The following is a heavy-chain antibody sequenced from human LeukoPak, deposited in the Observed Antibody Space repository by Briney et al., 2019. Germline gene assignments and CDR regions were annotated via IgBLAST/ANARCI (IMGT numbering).Heavy chain of an antibody. V-gene: IGHV4-38-2*02. D-gene: IGHD6-13*01. CDR2: IYYSGST. Sequence: SETLSLTCTVSGYSNSSGYYWGWIRQPPGKGLDWIGSIYYSGSTYYNPSLKSRVTISVDTSKNQFSLKLSSVTAADTAVYYCARSKDSSSAGGSDWGQGTLVTVSS. CDR3: ARSKDSSSAGGSD. J-gene: IGHJ4*02. CDR1: GYSNSSGYY.